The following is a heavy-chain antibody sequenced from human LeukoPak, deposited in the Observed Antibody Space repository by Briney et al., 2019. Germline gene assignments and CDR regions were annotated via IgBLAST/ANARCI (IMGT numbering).Heavy chain of an antibody. CDR1: GFTFAVYA. CDR2: ISWNSGNI. CDR3: AKDGRSGSSYFDY. V-gene: IGHV3-9*01. D-gene: IGHD1-26*01. J-gene: IGHJ4*02. Sequence: PGRSLRLSCAASGFTFAVYAMHWVRPAPGKGLEWVSGISWNSGNIGYADSVKGRFTISRDNAKNSLYLQMNSLRAEDTALYYCAKDGRSGSSYFDYWGQGTLVTVSS.